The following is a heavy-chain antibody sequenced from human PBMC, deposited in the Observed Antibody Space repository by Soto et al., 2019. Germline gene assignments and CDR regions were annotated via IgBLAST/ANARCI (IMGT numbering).Heavy chain of an antibody. V-gene: IGHV1-2*02. CDR2: INPNSGGT. CDR3: ARDYRIQLWLQDWFDP. J-gene: IGHJ5*02. CDR1: GYTFTGYY. Sequence: ASVKVSCKASGYTFTGYYMHWVRQAPGQGLEWMGWINPNSGGTNYAQKFQGRVTMTRDTSISTAYMELSRLRSEDTAVYYCARDYRIQLWLQDWFDPWGQGTLVTVSS. D-gene: IGHD5-18*01.